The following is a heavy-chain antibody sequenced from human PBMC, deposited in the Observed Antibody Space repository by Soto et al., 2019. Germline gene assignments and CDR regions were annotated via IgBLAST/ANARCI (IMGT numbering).Heavy chain of an antibody. D-gene: IGHD6-19*01. CDR2: VKQDGSQS. Sequence: GGSLRLSCEASGFTFSRYWMSWIRQAPGKGLEWVANVKQDGSQSYLVDSVKGRFTMSRDNAKNSLFLQMNSLRAEDTAVYYCMRDGSSGWHFDSWGQGTLVTVSS. J-gene: IGHJ4*02. V-gene: IGHV3-7*01. CDR3: MRDGSSGWHFDS. CDR1: GFTFSRYW.